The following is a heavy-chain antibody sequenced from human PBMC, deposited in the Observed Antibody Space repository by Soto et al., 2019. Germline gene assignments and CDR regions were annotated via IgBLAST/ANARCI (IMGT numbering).Heavy chain of an antibody. CDR2: VWNDGTNK. CDR1: GFNFKNYG. V-gene: IGHV3-33*01. Sequence: QVQLVESGGGVVQPGVSLRLSCAASGFNFKNYGMHWVRQGPGKGLEWVAVVWNDGTNKYYGDSFQGRVTISRDNSKXXXXXXXXXXXXXXXXXXXXXXXXXXXXXPFXHWGQGTLVTVSS. CDR3: XXXXXXXXXPFXH. J-gene: IGHJ4*02.